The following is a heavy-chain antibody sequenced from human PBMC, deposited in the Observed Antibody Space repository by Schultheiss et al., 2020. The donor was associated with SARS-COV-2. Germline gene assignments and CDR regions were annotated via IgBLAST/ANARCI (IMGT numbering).Heavy chain of an antibody. CDR2: IYYSGST. J-gene: IGHJ4*02. CDR1: GYSISSGYY. CDR3: ARGNSGYDKRGWDYFDY. V-gene: IGHV4-38-2*01. Sequence: SETLSLTCAVSGYSISSGYYWGWIRQPPGKGLEWIGSIYYSGSTNYNPSLKSRVTISVDTSKNQFSLKLSSVTAADTAVYYCARGNSGYDKRGWDYFDYWGQGTLVTVSS. D-gene: IGHD5-12*01.